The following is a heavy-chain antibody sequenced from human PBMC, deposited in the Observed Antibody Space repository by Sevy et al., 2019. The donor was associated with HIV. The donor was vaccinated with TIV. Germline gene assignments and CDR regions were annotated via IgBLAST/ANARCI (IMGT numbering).Heavy chain of an antibody. D-gene: IGHD2-15*01. Sequence: GGSLRLSCAASGFSFISYAMNWVRQAPGKGLEWVSAISGSDGATYYADSVKGRFSISRDNSKNTLYLQMDSLRAEDTAVYYCAKDIVAVVGDAFDIWAKGQWSPSPQ. CDR2: ISGSDGAT. V-gene: IGHV3-23*01. CDR1: GFSFISYA. J-gene: IGHJ3*02. CDR3: AKDIVAVVGDAFDI.